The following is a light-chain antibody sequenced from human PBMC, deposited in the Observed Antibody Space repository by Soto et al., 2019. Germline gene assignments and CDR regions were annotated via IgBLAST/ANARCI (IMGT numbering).Light chain of an antibody. Sequence: IVWTQSPATLSVSPGERLTLSWRASQSVSSYLAWYQQKPGQAPRLLLFDASNRATGIPARFSGSGSGTDFTLTISSLETEDFAVYYCQQRSNWPPITFGQGTRLEIK. J-gene: IGKJ5*01. V-gene: IGKV3-11*01. CDR2: DAS. CDR3: QQRSNWPPIT. CDR1: QSVSSY.